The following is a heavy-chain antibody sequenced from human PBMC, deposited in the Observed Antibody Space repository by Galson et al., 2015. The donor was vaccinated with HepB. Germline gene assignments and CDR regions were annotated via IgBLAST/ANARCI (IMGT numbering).Heavy chain of an antibody. Sequence: SLRLSCAASGFTFSSYAMSWVRQAPGKGLEWVSAISGSGGSTYYADSVKGRFTISRDNSKNTLYLQMNSLRAEDTAVYYCAKIPFSAGVYFDYWGQGTLVTVSS. CDR3: AKIPFSAGVYFDY. CDR2: ISGSGGST. V-gene: IGHV3-23*01. J-gene: IGHJ4*02. CDR1: GFTFSSYA. D-gene: IGHD3-3*02.